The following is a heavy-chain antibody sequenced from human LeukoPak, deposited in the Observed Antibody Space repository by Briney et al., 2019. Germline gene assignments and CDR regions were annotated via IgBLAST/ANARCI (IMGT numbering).Heavy chain of an antibody. CDR1: GGSFSGYS. CDR2: TNHRGSA. J-gene: IGHJ4*02. D-gene: IGHD3-22*01. Sequence: PSETLSLTCAFSGGSFSGYSWSWIRQTPGQGLEWIGETNHRGSANYNPSLKSRVTISVDASKNQFSLKLSSVTAADTAIYYCARNTTHYYDTARRRGGAFDYWGQGTLVTVSS. CDR3: ARNTTHYYDTARRRGGAFDY. V-gene: IGHV4-34*01.